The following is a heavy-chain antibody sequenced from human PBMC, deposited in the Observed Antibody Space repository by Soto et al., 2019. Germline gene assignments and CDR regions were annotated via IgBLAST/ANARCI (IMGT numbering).Heavy chain of an antibody. Sequence: SETLSLTCAVSGVSIKTNGYSWSWIRQPPGKGLEWIGYIYPSGTIFYNPSLNSRVTISADTSNNQFSLKLTSVTAADTAVYFCATYTAFAKYYFDYWGRGTLVTVSS. D-gene: IGHD3-16*01. CDR2: IYPSGTI. CDR1: GVSIKTNGYS. V-gene: IGHV4-30-2*01. J-gene: IGHJ4*02. CDR3: ATYTAFAKYYFDY.